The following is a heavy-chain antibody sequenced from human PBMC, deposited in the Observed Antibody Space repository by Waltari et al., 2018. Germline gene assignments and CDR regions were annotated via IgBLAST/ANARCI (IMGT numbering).Heavy chain of an antibody. CDR3: VRERSDSLDS. J-gene: IGHJ4*02. CDR2: IFTDGRT. CDR1: GFIVIRNS. Sequence: EVKLVESGGGLVQPGGSPRLSCAASGFIVIRNSVSWVRQAPGKGLEWVSVIFTDGRTYYADSVKGRFTVSRDNSKNTVYLQMSNLRVEDTAMYYCVRERSDSLDSWGQGTLVTVSS. D-gene: IGHD3-22*01. V-gene: IGHV3-53*01.